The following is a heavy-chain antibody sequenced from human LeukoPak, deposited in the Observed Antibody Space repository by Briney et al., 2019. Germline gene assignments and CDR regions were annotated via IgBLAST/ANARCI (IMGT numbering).Heavy chain of an antibody. Sequence: GGSLRLSCAAPGFTFNNYDMHWVRHVIGKGLEWVSAVDSAGAPYYAGSVKGRFTISRENAKKSLYLQMDSLGARDTAVYYCVKEALTVAGNWHFDLWGRGTLVTVSS. J-gene: IGHJ2*01. CDR1: GFTFNNYD. CDR3: VKEALTVAGNWHFDL. V-gene: IGHV3-13*05. CDR2: VDSAGAP. D-gene: IGHD6-19*01.